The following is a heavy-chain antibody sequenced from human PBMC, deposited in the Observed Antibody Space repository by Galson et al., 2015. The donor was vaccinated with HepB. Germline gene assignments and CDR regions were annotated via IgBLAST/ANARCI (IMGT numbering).Heavy chain of an antibody. Sequence: SVKVSCKASGYTFTSYGISWVRQAPGQGLEWMGWISAYNGNTNYAQKLQGRVTMTTDTSTSTAYMELRSLRSDDTAVYYCARVDFWSGYSTFYYYYYGMDVWGQGTTVTVSS. CDR2: ISAYNGNT. CDR1: GYTFTSYG. V-gene: IGHV1-18*04. CDR3: ARVDFWSGYSTFYYYYYGMDV. D-gene: IGHD3-3*01. J-gene: IGHJ6*02.